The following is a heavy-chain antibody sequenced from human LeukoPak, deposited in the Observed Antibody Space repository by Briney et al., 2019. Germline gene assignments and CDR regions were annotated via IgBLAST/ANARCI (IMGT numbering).Heavy chain of an antibody. CDR1: GDSITSGSYY. D-gene: IGHD2-2*01. V-gene: IGHV4-61*02. Sequence: PSETLSLTCTVSGDSITSGSYYWSWIRQPAGKELEWIVRIHTSGSTNYNPSLNSRVTISVDTSKNQFSLKLSSVTAADTAVYYCARVVVPAATVYYYYYMDVWGKGTTVTVSS. CDR3: ARVVVPAATVYYYYYMDV. CDR2: IHTSGST. J-gene: IGHJ6*03.